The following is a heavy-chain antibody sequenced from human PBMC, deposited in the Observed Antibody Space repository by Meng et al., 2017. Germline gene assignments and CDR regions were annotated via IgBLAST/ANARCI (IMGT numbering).Heavy chain of an antibody. Sequence: LAQPGSELKEPGASVKVSCKASGYTFSTNVMNWVRQAPGQGLEWMGWINTKTGKPTYAQGFTGRLAFSLDTSASTAFLQINSLKAEDTAVYYCARAHSSGWYSFFDYWGQGTLVTVSS. CDR1: GYTFSTNV. J-gene: IGHJ4*02. CDR2: INTKTGKP. D-gene: IGHD6-19*01. CDR3: ARAHSSGWYSFFDY. V-gene: IGHV7-4-1*02.